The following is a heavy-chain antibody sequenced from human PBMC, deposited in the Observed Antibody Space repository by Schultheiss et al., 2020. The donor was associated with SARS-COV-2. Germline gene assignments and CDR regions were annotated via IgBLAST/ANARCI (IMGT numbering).Heavy chain of an antibody. CDR1: GFTFSSYA. CDR3: ARDRGGVSY. J-gene: IGHJ4*02. V-gene: IGHV3-30*04. Sequence: GGSLRLSCAASGFTFSSYAMHWVRQAPGKGLEWVAVISYDGGNKYYADSVKGRFTISRDNSKNTLYLQMNSLRAEDTAVYYCARDRGGVSYWGQGTLVTVSS. D-gene: IGHD3-10*01. CDR2: ISYDGGNK.